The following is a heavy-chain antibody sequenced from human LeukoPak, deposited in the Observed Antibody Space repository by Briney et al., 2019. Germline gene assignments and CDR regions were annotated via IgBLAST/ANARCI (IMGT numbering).Heavy chain of an antibody. D-gene: IGHD5-12*01. CDR2: MNPNSGNT. CDR3: ARSFRGYSGYDLGDY. Sequence: ASVKVSCKASGYTFTSYDINWGRQATGQGLEWMGWMNPNSGNTGYAQKFQGRVNMTRNTSISTAYMELSSLRSENTAVYYCARSFRGYSGYDLGDYWGQGTLVTVSS. J-gene: IGHJ4*02. V-gene: IGHV1-8*01. CDR1: GYTFTSYD.